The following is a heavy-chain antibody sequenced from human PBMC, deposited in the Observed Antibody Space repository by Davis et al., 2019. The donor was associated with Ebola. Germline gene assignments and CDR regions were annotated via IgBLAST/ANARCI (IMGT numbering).Heavy chain of an antibody. CDR2: ISSSSSYT. J-gene: IGHJ1*01. D-gene: IGHD6-13*01. Sequence: GESLKISCAASGFTFSDYYMSWIRQAPGKGLEWVSYISSSSSYTNYADSVKGRFTISRDNAKNSLYLQMNSLRAEDTAVYYCARDLSSWYALRTVQHWGQGTLVTVSS. CDR1: GFTFSDYY. CDR3: ARDLSSWYALRTVQH. V-gene: IGHV3-11*06.